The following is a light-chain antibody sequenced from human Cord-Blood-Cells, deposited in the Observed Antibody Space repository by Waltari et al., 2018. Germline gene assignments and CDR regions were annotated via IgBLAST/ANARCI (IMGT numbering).Light chain of an antibody. CDR1: SSDVGGYNY. V-gene: IGLV2-14*01. CDR3: SSYTSSSTYV. J-gene: IGLJ1*01. CDR2: EVS. Sequence: QSALTQPASVSGSPGQSITISCTGTSSDVGGYNYVSWYQQHPGKAPKLMIYEVSKRPSGVSNRCAGSKSGNTASLTISGLQAEDEADYYCSSYTSSSTYVFGTGTKVTVL.